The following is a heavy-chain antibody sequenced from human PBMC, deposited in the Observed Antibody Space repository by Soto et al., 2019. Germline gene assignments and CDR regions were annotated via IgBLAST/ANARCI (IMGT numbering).Heavy chain of an antibody. CDR2: IKQDESEK. Sequence: GGSLRLSCAASGFTSSDYYMSWVRQAPGKGLEWVANIKQDESEKNYLDSVKGRFTISRDNAKNSLYLQMNSLRAEDTAVYYCASDRFRGTYYLRGVTYFFEEWGQGAPVTVSS. CDR3: ASDRFRGTYYLRGVTYFFEE. V-gene: IGHV3-7*03. CDR1: GFTSSDYY. D-gene: IGHD1-26*01. J-gene: IGHJ4*02.